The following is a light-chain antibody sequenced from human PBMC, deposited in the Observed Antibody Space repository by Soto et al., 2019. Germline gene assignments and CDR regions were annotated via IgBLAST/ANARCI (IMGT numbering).Light chain of an antibody. V-gene: IGLV2-14*03. CDR3: VSYTSSFSYV. CDR2: DVN. J-gene: IGLJ1*01. Sequence: QSALTQPASVSGSPGQSITISCTGTSSDVGGYIYVSWYQQHPGKAPKRMIYDVNNRPSGVSNRFSGSKSGNTASLTISGLQTEDEADYYCVSYTSSFSYVFGSGTKVTVL. CDR1: SSDVGGYIY.